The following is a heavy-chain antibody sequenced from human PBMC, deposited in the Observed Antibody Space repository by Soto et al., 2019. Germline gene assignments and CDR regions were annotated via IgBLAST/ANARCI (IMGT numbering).Heavy chain of an antibody. D-gene: IGHD4-17*01. V-gene: IGHV1-46*03. J-gene: IGHJ4*02. CDR3: ASFPPDGDCYFDY. CDR1: GYTFTSYY. CDR2: INPGGGCT. Sequence: QVQLVQSGAEVKKPGASVKVSCKASGYTFTSYYMHGVRQAPGQGLEWMGIINPGGGCTSYAQKFLGRVTRTRDTSTSTVYMELSSLRSEDTAVYYCASFPPDGDCYFDYWGQGGLVSVCS.